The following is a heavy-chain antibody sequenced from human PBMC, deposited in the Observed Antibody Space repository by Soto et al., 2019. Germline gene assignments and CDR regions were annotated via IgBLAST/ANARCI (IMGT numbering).Heavy chain of an antibody. CDR1: GFTFSSYA. D-gene: IGHD3-3*01. CDR2: ISGSGGST. V-gene: IGHV3-23*01. Sequence: EVQLLESGGGLVQPGGSLRLSCAASGFTFSSYAMSWVRQAPGKGLEWVSAISGSGGSTYYADSVKGRFTISRDNSKNTLYLQMNSPRAEDTAVYYCAKVGSERLRERFLEWLLYFDYWGQGTLVTVSS. CDR3: AKVGSERLRERFLEWLLYFDY. J-gene: IGHJ4*02.